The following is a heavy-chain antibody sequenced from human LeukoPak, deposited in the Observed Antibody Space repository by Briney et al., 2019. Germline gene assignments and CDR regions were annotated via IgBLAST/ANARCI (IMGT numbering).Heavy chain of an antibody. CDR2: IKQDGSEK. CDR1: GFTFSSYW. Sequence: GGSLRHSCAPSGFTFSSYWMSSVRQAPGKGLEWVANIKQDGSEKYYVDSVKGRFTISRDNAKNSLYLQMNSLRADDTAVYYCARVETNHYYDSSGYLGYWGQGTLVTVSS. D-gene: IGHD3-22*01. V-gene: IGHV3-7*01. J-gene: IGHJ4*02. CDR3: ARVETNHYYDSSGYLGY.